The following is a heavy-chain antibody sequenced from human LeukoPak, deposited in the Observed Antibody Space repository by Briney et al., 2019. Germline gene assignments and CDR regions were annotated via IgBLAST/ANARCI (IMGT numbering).Heavy chain of an antibody. J-gene: IGHJ5*02. Sequence: KASGXTFTGYYMHWVGQAPGQGREWMGWINPNSGGTNYAQKFQGRVTMTRDTSISTAYMELSSLRSEDTAVYYCARAENDYTKFDPWGQGTLVTVSS. V-gene: IGHV1-2*02. CDR3: ARAENDYTKFDP. D-gene: IGHD4-11*01. CDR2: INPNSGGT. CDR1: GXTFTGYY.